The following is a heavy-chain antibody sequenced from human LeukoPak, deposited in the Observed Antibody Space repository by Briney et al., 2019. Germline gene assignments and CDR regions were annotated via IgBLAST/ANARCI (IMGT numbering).Heavy chain of an antibody. CDR1: GFAVSGNY. D-gene: IGHD6-6*01. V-gene: IGHV3-53*01. CDR3: AKKLPDASSYFDF. Sequence: GGSLRLSCAASGFAVSGNYMTWVRQAPGKGLEYVSSIGSGGYRFYGGSVKGRFSISRDNSQNTVYLQMNSLRGEDTAIYFCAKKLPDASSYFDFWGQGILVTVSS. J-gene: IGHJ4*02. CDR2: IGSGGYR.